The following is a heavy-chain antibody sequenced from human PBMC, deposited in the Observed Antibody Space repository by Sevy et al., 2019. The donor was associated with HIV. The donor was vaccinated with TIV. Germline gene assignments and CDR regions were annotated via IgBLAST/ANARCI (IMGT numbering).Heavy chain of an antibody. CDR1: GFTFSSYA. V-gene: IGHV3-30-3*01. CDR3: ARVDSSGYYYTDYFQH. CDR2: ISYDGSNK. J-gene: IGHJ1*01. Sequence: GGSLRLSCAASGFTFSSYAMHWVRQAPGKGLEWVAVISYDGSNKYYADSVKGRFTISRDNSKNTLYLQMNSLRAEDTAVYYCARVDSSGYYYTDYFQHWGQGTLVTVSS. D-gene: IGHD3-22*01.